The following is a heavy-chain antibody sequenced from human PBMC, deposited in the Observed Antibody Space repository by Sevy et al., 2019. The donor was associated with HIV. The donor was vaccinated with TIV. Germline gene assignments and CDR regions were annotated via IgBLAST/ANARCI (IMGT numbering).Heavy chain of an antibody. Sequence: GGSLRLSCAASGFTFTNYGMHWVRQAPGKGLEWVSGISNSGANTYYADSVRGRFTVSRDNSKNTWYLQLYSLRAEDTAIYYCAKEWTLLSDWYGEFDYWGQGTLVTVSS. D-gene: IGHD6-19*01. CDR1: GFTFTNYG. V-gene: IGHV3-23*01. J-gene: IGHJ4*02. CDR3: AKEWTLLSDWYGEFDY. CDR2: ISNSGANT.